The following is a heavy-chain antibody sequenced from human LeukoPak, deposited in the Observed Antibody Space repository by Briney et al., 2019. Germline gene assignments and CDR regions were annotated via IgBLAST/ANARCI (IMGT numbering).Heavy chain of an antibody. CDR3: ARGEEITMIVVVLDY. J-gene: IGHJ4*02. CDR2: FDPEDGET. CDR1: GYTLTELS. V-gene: IGHV1-24*01. D-gene: IGHD3-22*01. Sequence: ASVKVSCKVSGYTLTELSMHWVRQAPGKGLEWMGGFDPEDGETIYAQKFQGRVTMTRDTSTSTVYMELSSLRSEDTAVYYCARGEEITMIVVVLDYWGQGTLVTVSS.